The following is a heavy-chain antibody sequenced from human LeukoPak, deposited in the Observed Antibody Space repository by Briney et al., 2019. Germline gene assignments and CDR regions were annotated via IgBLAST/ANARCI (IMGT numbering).Heavy chain of an antibody. CDR2: IIPIFGTA. CDR3: ARGWSVEWLPHY. V-gene: IGHV1-69*13. D-gene: IGHD3-3*01. J-gene: IGHJ4*02. CDR1: GGTFSSYA. Sequence: TSVQVSCKASGGTFSSYAFSWVRQAPGQGPEWMGGIIPIFGTANYAQKFQGRVTITADESTSTVYMELSSLRSEDTAVCYCARGWSVEWLPHYWGQGTLVTVSS.